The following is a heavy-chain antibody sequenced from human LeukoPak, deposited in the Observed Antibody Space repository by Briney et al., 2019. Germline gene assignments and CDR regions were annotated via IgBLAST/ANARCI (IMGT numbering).Heavy chain of an antibody. D-gene: IGHD3-22*01. J-gene: IGHJ4*02. V-gene: IGHV4-4*07. CDR3: ARGTFDSSGYYLFDY. Sequence: PSETLSLTCTVSGGSISTNYWGWIRQPAGKGLEWIGGIYDSGNTNYRPSLESRLTMSADTSKNQFSLKLSSVTAADTPVYYCARGTFDSSGYYLFDYWGQGTLVTVSS. CDR2: IYDSGNT. CDR1: GGSISTNY.